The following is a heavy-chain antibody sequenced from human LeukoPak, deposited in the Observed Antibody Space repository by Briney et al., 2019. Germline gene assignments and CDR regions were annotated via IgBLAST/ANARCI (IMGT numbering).Heavy chain of an antibody. CDR1: GYTFTSYG. J-gene: IGHJ3*02. V-gene: IGHV1-18*01. CDR2: ISTYNGNT. CDR3: ARAPAPDDYGDYEGAFDI. D-gene: IGHD4-17*01. Sequence: ASVKVSCKSSGYTFTSYGISWVRQAPGQGLEWMGWISTYNGNTNYAQKLQGRVTMTTDTSTSTAYMELRSLRSDDTAVYYCARAPAPDDYGDYEGAFDIWGQGTMVTVSS.